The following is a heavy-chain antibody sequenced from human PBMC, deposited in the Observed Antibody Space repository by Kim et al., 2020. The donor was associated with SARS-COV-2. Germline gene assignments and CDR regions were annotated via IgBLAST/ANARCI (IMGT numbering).Heavy chain of an antibody. CDR3: ARDQWSGYGDY. Sequence: ASVKVSCKASGYTFTSYGITWVRQAPGQGLEWMGWISTYNGKTNYAQKLQGRVTMTTDTSTTTAYMEVQSLRSDDTAVYYCARDQWSGYGDYWGQGTLVTVSS. CDR2: ISTYNGKT. D-gene: IGHD3-3*01. CDR1: GYTFTSYG. J-gene: IGHJ4*02. V-gene: IGHV1-18*01.